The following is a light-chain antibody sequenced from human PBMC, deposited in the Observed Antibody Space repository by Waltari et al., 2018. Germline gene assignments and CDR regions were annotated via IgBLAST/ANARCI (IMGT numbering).Light chain of an antibody. CDR2: DVS. CDR1: SNDVGGYNS. V-gene: IGLV2-14*01. J-gene: IGLJ2*01. CDR3: SSQSSNDVVL. Sequence: SALTQPAFVSGSHGPAVTIFFAGTSNDVGGYNSVSWYQEHPGQAPLFIIYDVSDRPSGVSDRFSGSKSGNTASLTISGLQAEDEADYYCSSQSSNDVVLFGGGTKLTVL.